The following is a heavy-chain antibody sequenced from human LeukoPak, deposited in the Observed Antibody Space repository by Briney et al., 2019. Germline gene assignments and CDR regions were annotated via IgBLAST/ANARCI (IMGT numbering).Heavy chain of an antibody. CDR3: ARRKVRRVMALDWFDP. Sequence: ASVKVSCKASGYTFTSYDINWVRQATGQGLEWMGWMNPNSGNTGYAQKFQGRVTMTRNTSISTAYMELSSLRSEDTAVSYCARRKVRRVMALDWFDPWGQGTLVTVSS. CDR1: GYTFTSYD. D-gene: IGHD3-10*01. J-gene: IGHJ5*01. V-gene: IGHV1-8*01. CDR2: MNPNSGNT.